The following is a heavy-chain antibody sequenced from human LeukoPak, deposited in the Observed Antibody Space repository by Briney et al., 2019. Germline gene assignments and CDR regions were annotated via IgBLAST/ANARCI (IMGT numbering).Heavy chain of an antibody. CDR3: ARASYSISIIPVGGERRAFDI. J-gene: IGHJ3*02. CDR2: LNPHSCKT. D-gene: IGHD6-19*01. CDR1: GYTFPSYD. V-gene: IGHV1-8*02. Sequence: ASVTVSRKGSGYTFPSYDINWVRQATAQGLEWMGWLNPHSCKTGNAQKFQGRDTITRNTSITTAYMEVSSLRSEDTAVYYCARASYSISIIPVGGERRAFDIWGQGTMVTVSS.